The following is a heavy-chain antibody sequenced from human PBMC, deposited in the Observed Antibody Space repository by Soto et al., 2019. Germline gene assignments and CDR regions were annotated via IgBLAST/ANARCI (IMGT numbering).Heavy chain of an antibody. J-gene: IGHJ4*02. V-gene: IGHV3-21*06. CDR1: GFTFRSYS. CDR3: ARGEGFIDY. CDR2: LTGSSSYI. D-gene: IGHD3-16*02. Sequence: EVQLVESGGGLVKPGGSLRLSCAASGFTFRSYSMNWVRQAPGKGLEWVSSLTGSSSYIYYADSVKGRFTISRDNAKSSLLLQMNSLTVEGSAVYYCARGEGFIDYWGQGTLVSVSS.